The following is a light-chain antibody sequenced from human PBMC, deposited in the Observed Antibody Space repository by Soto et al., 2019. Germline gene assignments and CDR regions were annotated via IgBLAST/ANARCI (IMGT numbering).Light chain of an antibody. CDR2: AND. CDR3: ATWDDILNGFV. J-gene: IGLJ1*01. Sequence: QSVLTQPPSASGTPGQRVTISCSGSSSNIGPNPVNWYQQLPGTAPKLLILANDQRPSGVPDRFSGSKSGTSASLAISGLQSEDEADYFCATWDDILNGFVFGAGTKLTVL. V-gene: IGLV1-44*01. CDR1: SSNIGPNP.